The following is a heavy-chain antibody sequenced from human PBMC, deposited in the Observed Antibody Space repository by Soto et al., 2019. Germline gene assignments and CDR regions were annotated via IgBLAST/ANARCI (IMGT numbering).Heavy chain of an antibody. CDR1: GFTFSSYG. CDR3: AKLVAAVGSNWFDP. CDR2: ISYDGKNK. V-gene: IGHV3-30*18. D-gene: IGHD6-13*01. Sequence: GGSLRLSCAASGFTFSSYGMHWVRQAPGKGLEWVAAISYDGKNKYYADSVKGRFTISRDNFKNTLYMEMNSLRTEDTAVYYCAKLVAAVGSNWFDPWGQGTLVTVSS. J-gene: IGHJ5*02.